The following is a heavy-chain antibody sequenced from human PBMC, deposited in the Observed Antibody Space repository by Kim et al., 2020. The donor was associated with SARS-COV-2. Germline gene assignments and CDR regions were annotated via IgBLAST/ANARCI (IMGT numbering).Heavy chain of an antibody. Sequence: GGSLRLSCAASGFTFSSYAMHWVRQAPGKGLEWVAVISYDGSNKYYADSVKGRFTISRDNSKNTLYLQMNSLRAEDTAVYYCARVYYYYYYGMDVWGQGT. CDR1: GFTFSSYA. CDR3: ARVYYYYYYGMDV. V-gene: IGHV3-30-3*01. J-gene: IGHJ6*02. CDR2: ISYDGSNK.